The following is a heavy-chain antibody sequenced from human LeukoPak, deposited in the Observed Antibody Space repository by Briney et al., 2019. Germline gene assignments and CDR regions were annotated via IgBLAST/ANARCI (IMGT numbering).Heavy chain of an antibody. CDR3: AFITSSGLFDP. Sequence: PSETLSLTCTVSGGSIGSYYWSWIRQPPGKGLEWIGYIYYSGSTNYNPSLKSRVTISVDTSKNQFSLKLSSVTAADTAVYYCAFITSSGLFDPWGQGTLVTVSS. CDR2: IYYSGST. CDR1: GGSIGSYY. V-gene: IGHV4-59*01. D-gene: IGHD6-19*01. J-gene: IGHJ5*02.